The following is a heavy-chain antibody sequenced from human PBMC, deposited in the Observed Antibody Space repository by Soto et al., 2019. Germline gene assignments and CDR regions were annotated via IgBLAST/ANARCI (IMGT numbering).Heavy chain of an antibody. Sequence: ASVKVSCKASGYTFTSYGISWVRQAPGQGLEWMGWISAYNGNTNYAQKLQGRVTMTTDTSTSKAYMELRGLRSDDTAVYYCASCSSTSCYVPQGTDAFDIWGQGTMVTVSS. J-gene: IGHJ3*02. CDR2: ISAYNGNT. CDR3: ASCSSTSCYVPQGTDAFDI. D-gene: IGHD2-2*01. CDR1: GYTFTSYG. V-gene: IGHV1-18*01.